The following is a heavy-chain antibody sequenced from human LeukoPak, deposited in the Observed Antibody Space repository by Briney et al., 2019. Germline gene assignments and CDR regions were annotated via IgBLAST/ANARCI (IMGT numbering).Heavy chain of an antibody. CDR3: ARDFVVERGRYFDY. V-gene: IGHV3-33*01. Sequence: RRSLRLSCAASGFTFSSYGMHWVRQAPGKGLEWVAVIWYDGNNKYYTDSVKGRFTISRDNSKNTLDLQMNSLRAEDTAVYYCARDFVVERGRYFDYWGQGTLVTVSS. CDR1: GFTFSSYG. J-gene: IGHJ4*02. D-gene: IGHD2-15*01. CDR2: IWYDGNNK.